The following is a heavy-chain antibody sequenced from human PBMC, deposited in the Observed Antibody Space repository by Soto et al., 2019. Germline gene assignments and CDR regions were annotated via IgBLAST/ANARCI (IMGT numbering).Heavy chain of an antibody. CDR1: DFSICSGLYL. D-gene: IGHD5-12*01. V-gene: IGHV4-39*07. CDR3: ARGKWLRSSFDS. CDR2: ITYTGNT. J-gene: IGHJ4*02. Sequence: SETMSHTYTVSDFSICSGLYLLRWIHQHPGKGLEWIGVITYTGNTNYNPSLKSRVTISVDTSKNQFSLKLNSVTAADTAVYYCARGKWLRSSFDSWGQGTLVTVSS.